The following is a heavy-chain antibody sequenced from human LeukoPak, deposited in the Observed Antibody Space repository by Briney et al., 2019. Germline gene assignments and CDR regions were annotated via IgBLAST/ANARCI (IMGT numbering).Heavy chain of an antibody. V-gene: IGHV4-4*07. Sequence: PSETLSLTCNVSGGSISRYYWSWIRQPAGKGLEWIGRMYTSGSTNYNPSLKSRVTMSADTSKNQFSLKLSSVTAADTAVYYCARGGSSGYYYGWGQGTLVTVSS. D-gene: IGHD3-22*01. CDR2: MYTSGST. CDR1: GGSISRYY. CDR3: ARGGSSGYYYG. J-gene: IGHJ4*02.